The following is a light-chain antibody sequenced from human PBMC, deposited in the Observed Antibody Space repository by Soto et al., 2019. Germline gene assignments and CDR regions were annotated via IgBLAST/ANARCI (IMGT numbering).Light chain of an antibody. V-gene: IGLV1-44*01. CDR1: SSNIGSNT. CDR2: SNN. CDR3: AAWDVSLNGLV. J-gene: IGLJ1*01. Sequence: QSVLTQPPSASGAPGQRVTISCSGSSSNIGSNTVNWYQQLPGTAPKLLIYSNNQRPSGVPDRFSGSKSGTSASLAISELQSEDEADYYCAAWDVSLNGLVFGTGTKLTVL.